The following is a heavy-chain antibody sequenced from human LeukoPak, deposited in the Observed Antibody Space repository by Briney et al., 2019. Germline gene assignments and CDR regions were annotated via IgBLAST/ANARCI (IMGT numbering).Heavy chain of an antibody. D-gene: IGHD3-22*01. CDR2: ISWDGGST. V-gene: IGHV3-43D*03. CDR3: AKDSSGYYWDY. J-gene: IGHJ4*02. Sequence: PGGSLRLSCAASGFTFDDYAMHWVRQAPGKGLEWVSLISWDGGSTYYADSVKGRFTISRDNSKNSLYPQMNSLRAEDTALYYCAKDSSGYYWDYWGQGTLVTVSS. CDR1: GFTFDDYA.